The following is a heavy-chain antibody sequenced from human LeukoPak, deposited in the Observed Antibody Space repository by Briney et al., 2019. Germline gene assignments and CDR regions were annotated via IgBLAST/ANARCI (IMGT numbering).Heavy chain of an antibody. CDR3: ASSIGYCSGGSCLTPALNY. Sequence: ASVKVSCKASGYTFTSYDINWVRQATGQGLEWMGWMNPNSGNTGYAQKFQGRVTMTGNTSISTAYMELSSLRSEDTAVYYCASSIGYCSGGSCLTPALNYWGQGTLVTVSS. CDR1: GYTFTSYD. D-gene: IGHD2-15*01. V-gene: IGHV1-8*01. J-gene: IGHJ4*02. CDR2: MNPNSGNT.